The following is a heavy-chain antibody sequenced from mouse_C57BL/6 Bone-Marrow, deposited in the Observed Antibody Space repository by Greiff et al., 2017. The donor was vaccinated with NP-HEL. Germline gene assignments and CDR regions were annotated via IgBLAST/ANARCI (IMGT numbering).Heavy chain of an antibody. CDR3: ARWGWLLRAWYFDV. CDR1: GYSFTDYN. J-gene: IGHJ1*03. CDR2: INPNYGTT. V-gene: IGHV1-39*01. D-gene: IGHD2-3*01. Sequence: EVKLVESGPELVKPGASVKISCKASGYSFTDYNMNWVKQSNGKSLEWIGVINPNYGTTSYNQKFKGKATLTVDQSSSTAYMQLNSLTSEDSAVYYCARWGWLLRAWYFDVWGTGTTVTVSS.